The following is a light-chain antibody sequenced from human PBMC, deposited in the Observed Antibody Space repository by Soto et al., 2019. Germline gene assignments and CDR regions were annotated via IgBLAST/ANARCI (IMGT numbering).Light chain of an antibody. CDR3: QQANSFPFT. CDR2: GAS. V-gene: IGKV3-11*01. Sequence: EVVLTQSPATLSLSPGERATLSCRASENVRTFVDWYQQKPGQAPRLLIYGASNRATGIPARFSGSGSGTDFTLTISNLEPEDFATYYCQQANSFPFTFGGGTKVEIK. CDR1: ENVRTF. J-gene: IGKJ4*01.